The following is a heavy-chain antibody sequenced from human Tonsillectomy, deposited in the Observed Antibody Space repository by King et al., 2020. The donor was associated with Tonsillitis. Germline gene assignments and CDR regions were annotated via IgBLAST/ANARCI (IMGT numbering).Heavy chain of an antibody. D-gene: IGHD6-19*01. J-gene: IGHJ4*02. CDR3: ARDRAVAGLLDY. CDR2: IYSGGST. Sequence: VQLVESGGGLVQPGGSLRLSCAASGFTVSSNYMSWVRQAPGKGLEWVSLIYSGGSTYYADSVKGRFTISRHNSKSTLYLQMNSLRAEDTAVYYCARDRAVAGLLDYWGQGTLVTVSS. CDR1: GFTVSSNY. V-gene: IGHV3-53*04.